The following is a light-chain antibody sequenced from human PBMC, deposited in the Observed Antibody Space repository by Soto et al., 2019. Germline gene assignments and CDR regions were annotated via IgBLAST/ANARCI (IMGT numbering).Light chain of an antibody. J-gene: IGLJ3*02. V-gene: IGLV2-14*01. CDR1: TSDVGGYNF. Sequence: QSALTQPASVSGSPGQSITISCTGTTSDVGGYNFVSWYQQFPGKAPKLMIYEVTSRPSGVSNRFSGSKSGNTASLTISGLPAEDEADYYCSSYVSSSTGVFGGGTKLTVL. CDR3: SSYVSSSTGV. CDR2: EVT.